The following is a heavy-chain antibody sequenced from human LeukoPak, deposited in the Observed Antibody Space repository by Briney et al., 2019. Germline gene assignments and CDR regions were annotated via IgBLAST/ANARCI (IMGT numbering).Heavy chain of an antibody. J-gene: IGHJ6*02. CDR3: ARVRFGGIGAPGHFYYYILDV. V-gene: IGHV3-30-3*01. D-gene: IGHD6-13*01. Sequence: PGGSLRLSCAASGFTFSAYTMYWVRQAPGKGLEWVAVISYDGSNTYYADSVKGRFTISRDNSENTLYLQMNSLRSDDTAVYYCARVRFGGIGAPGHFYYYILDVWGQGTTVTVSS. CDR2: ISYDGSNT. CDR1: GFTFSAYT.